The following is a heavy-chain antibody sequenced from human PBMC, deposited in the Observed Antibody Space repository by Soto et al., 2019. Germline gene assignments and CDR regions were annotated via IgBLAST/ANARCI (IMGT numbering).Heavy chain of an antibody. J-gene: IGHJ4*02. CDR1: GFTFSSYS. CDR3: ASPYSSSWYSFDY. Sequence: EVQLVESGGGLVKPGGSLRLSCAASGFTFSSYSMNWVRQAPGKGLEWVSSISSSSSYIYYADSVKGRFTISRDNAKNSLYLQMNSLRAEDTAVYYCASPYSSSWYSFDYWGQGTLVTVSS. V-gene: IGHV3-21*01. D-gene: IGHD6-13*01. CDR2: ISSSSSYI.